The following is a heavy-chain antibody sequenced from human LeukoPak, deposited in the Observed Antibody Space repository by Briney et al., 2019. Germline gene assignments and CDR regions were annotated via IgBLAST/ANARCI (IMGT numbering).Heavy chain of an antibody. V-gene: IGHV3-66*01. CDR2: IYSGGST. J-gene: IGHJ1*01. D-gene: IGHD2-2*01. CDR1: GFTVSDNY. Sequence: GGSLRLSCAASGFTVSDNYMSWVRQAPGKGLEWVSVIYSGGSTYYADSVKGRFTISRDNSKNTLYLQMNSLRAEDTAVYYCARDRGYCSSTSCYARYFQHWGQGTLVTVSS. CDR3: ARDRGYCSSTSCYARYFQH.